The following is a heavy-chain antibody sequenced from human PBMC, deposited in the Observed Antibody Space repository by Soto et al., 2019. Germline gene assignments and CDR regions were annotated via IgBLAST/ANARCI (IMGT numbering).Heavy chain of an antibody. CDR3: ARGPPNSI. CDR1: GGSISSSSYY. CDR2: IYYSGST. V-gene: IGHV4-39*07. Sequence: SETLSLTCTVSGGSISSSSYYWGWIRQPPGKGLEWIGSIYYSGSTYYNPSLKSRVTISVDTSKNQFSLKLSSVTAADTAVYYCARGPPNSIWGQGTLVTVSS. J-gene: IGHJ4*02. D-gene: IGHD3-22*01.